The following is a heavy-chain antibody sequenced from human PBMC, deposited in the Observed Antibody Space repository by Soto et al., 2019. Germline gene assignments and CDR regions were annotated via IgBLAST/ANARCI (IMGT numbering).Heavy chain of an antibody. D-gene: IGHD1-7*01. V-gene: IGHV1-3*01. CDR2: INAGNGNT. Sequence: ASVKVSCKASGYTFTSYAMHWVRQAPGQRLEWMGWINAGNGNTKYSQKFQGRVTITRDTSASTAYMELSSLRSEDTAVYYCARVLSEYRYNWNYISVNDAFDIWGQGTMVTVSS. CDR1: GYTFTSYA. J-gene: IGHJ3*02. CDR3: ARVLSEYRYNWNYISVNDAFDI.